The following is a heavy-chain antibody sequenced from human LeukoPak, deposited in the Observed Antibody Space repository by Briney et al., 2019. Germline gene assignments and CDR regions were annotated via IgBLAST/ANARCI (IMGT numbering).Heavy chain of an antibody. V-gene: IGHV3-15*01. CDR1: GFTFTKAW. CDR3: TTGTWIQLWLADY. CDR2: INPSSDGGTT. J-gene: IGHJ4*02. D-gene: IGHD5-18*01. Sequence: GGSLRLSCAASGFTFTKAWMSWVRQAPGKGLEWVGHINPSSDGGTTDYAAPVKGRFSISRDDSKNTLHLQMNRLKTEDTAVYYCTTGTWIQLWLADYWGQGTLVTVSS.